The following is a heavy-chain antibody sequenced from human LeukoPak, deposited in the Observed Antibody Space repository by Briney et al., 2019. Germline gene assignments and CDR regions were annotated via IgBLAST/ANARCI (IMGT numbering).Heavy chain of an antibody. CDR2: ISGSGGST. CDR3: AKSPQQWLASS. J-gene: IGHJ5*02. D-gene: IGHD6-19*01. CDR1: GFTVSSNY. V-gene: IGHV3-23*01. Sequence: GGSLRLSCAASGFTVSSNYMSWVRQAPGKGLEWVSAISGSGGSTYYADSVKGRFTISRDNSKNTLYLQMNSLRAEDTAVYYCAKSPQQWLASSWGQGTLVTVSS.